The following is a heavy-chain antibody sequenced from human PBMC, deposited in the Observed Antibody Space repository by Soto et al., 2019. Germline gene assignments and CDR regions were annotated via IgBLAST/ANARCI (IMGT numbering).Heavy chain of an antibody. D-gene: IGHD1-1*01. CDR1: GGTFNTHA. V-gene: IGHV1-69*13. CDR2: IVPIYGIP. CDR3: ARGPNWNARYYYYGMDV. Sequence: SVKVSCKTSGGTFNTHAISWVRQAPGHGFEWMGGIVPIYGIPSHAQKFQGRVTVTADEPTTTVYMELSSLRSDDTAVYYCARGPNWNARYYYYGMDVWGQGTTVTVSS. J-gene: IGHJ6*02.